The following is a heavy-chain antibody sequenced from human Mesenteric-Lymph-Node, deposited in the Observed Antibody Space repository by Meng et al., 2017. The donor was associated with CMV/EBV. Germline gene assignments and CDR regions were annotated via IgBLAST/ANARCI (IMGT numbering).Heavy chain of an antibody. CDR2: IRYDGSNK. CDR1: GFTFSSYG. Sequence: GGSLRLSCAASGFTFSSYGMHWVRQAPGKGLEWVAFIRYDGSNKYYADSVKGRFTISRDNSKNTLYLQMNSLRAEDTAVYYCARAEYSSSSGYYYGMDVWGQGTTVTVSS. CDR3: ARAEYSSSSGYYYGMDV. J-gene: IGHJ6*02. V-gene: IGHV3-30*02. D-gene: IGHD6-6*01.